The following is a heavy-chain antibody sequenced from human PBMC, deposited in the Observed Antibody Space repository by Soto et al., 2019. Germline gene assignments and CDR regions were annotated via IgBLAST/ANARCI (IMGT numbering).Heavy chain of an antibody. CDR2: ISSRSDI. Sequence: GGSLRLSCVGSGFTFSTHSINWVRQAPGKGLEWVSSISSRSDIYYADSVKGRFTISRDNAKNSVSLQMNSLRAEDTAVYYCAREYTAWPLAYGLDVWGQGTTVTVSS. CDR3: AREYTAWPLAYGLDV. CDR1: GFTFSTHS. V-gene: IGHV3-21*01. J-gene: IGHJ6*02. D-gene: IGHD2-2*02.